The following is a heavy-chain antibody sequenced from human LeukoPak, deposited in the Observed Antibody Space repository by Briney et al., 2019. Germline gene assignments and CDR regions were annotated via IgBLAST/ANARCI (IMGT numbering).Heavy chain of an antibody. D-gene: IGHD4-17*01. CDR1: GFTFSSYG. Sequence: GGSLRLSCAASGFTFSSYGMHWVRQAPGKGLEWVAVIWYDGSTKYYADSVKGRVPISRDNSKNTLYLQMNSLRAEDTTVYYCARDQGASVTTSYFDYWGQGTLVSVSS. CDR3: ARDQGASVTTSYFDY. J-gene: IGHJ4*02. CDR2: IWYDGSTK. V-gene: IGHV3-33*01.